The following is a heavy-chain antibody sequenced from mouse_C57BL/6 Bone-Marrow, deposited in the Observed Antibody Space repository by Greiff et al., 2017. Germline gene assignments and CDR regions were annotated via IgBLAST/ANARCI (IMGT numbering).Heavy chain of an antibody. D-gene: IGHD2-3*01. Sequence: EVHLVESGPVLARPGASVKMSCKTSGYTFTSYWMHWVKQRPGKGLEWIGAIYPGNSGPSYNQKFKGKAKLTAVTSASTAYMELSSLTNEDSAVYYCTSGDGYYRADWGQGTLVTVSA. CDR3: TSGDGYYRAD. CDR2: IYPGNSGP. CDR1: GYTFTSYW. V-gene: IGHV1-5*01. J-gene: IGHJ3*01.